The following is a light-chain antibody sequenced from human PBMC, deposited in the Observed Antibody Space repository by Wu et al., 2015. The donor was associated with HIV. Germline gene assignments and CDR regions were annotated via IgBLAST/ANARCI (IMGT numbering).Light chain of an antibody. V-gene: IGKV1-27*01. CDR1: QGIANY. Sequence: DIQMTQSPSSLSASVGDRVTITCRAGQGIANYLAWHQLKPGKVPKLLIFGASTLQSGVPSRFSGSGSGTDFTLTISSLQPEDVATYYCQKYNSAPTTFGGGTKVEIK. CDR2: GAS. CDR3: QKYNSAPTT. J-gene: IGKJ4*01.